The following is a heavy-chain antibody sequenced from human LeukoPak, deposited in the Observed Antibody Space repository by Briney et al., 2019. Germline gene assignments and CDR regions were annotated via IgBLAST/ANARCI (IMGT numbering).Heavy chain of an antibody. CDR1: GFTISSYS. D-gene: IGHD5-12*01. V-gene: IGHV3-48*01. CDR2: ISSSSSTI. Sequence: PGGSLRLSCAASGFTISSYSMNWVRQAPGKWLEWVSYISSSSSTIYYADSVKGRFTISRDNAKNSLYLQMNSLRAEDTAVYYCARESDLVATITFDHWGQGTLVTVSS. CDR3: ARESDLVATITFDH. J-gene: IGHJ4*02.